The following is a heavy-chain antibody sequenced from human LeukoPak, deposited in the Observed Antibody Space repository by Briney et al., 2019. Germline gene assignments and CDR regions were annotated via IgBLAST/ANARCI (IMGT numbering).Heavy chain of an antibody. D-gene: IGHD3-16*02. V-gene: IGHV3-7*04. J-gene: IGHJ4*02. CDR2: IKQDGSEK. Sequence: GGSLRLSCEASGFTFNTYSMNWVRQAPGKGLEWVANIKQDGSEKDYVDSVKGRFTISRDNAKNSLYLQMNSLRAEDTGVYYCARGDTQSKYRQFDSWGQGSLVIVSS. CDR1: GFTFNTYS. CDR3: ARGDTQSKYRQFDS.